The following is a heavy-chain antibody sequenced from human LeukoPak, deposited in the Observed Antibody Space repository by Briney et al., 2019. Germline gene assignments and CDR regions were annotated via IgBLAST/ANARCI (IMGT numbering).Heavy chain of an antibody. D-gene: IGHD2-8*01. V-gene: IGHV3-48*03. CDR1: GFIFSSYE. Sequence: TGGSLRLSCTASGFIFSSYEMNWVRQAPGKGLEWVSYISGDGSTRSYADSVRGRFTISRDNAQNSLYLQMNSLGAEDTAVYYCATLGVLLIYATFDYWGQGTLVTVSS. CDR2: ISGDGSTR. J-gene: IGHJ4*02. CDR3: ATLGVLLIYATFDY.